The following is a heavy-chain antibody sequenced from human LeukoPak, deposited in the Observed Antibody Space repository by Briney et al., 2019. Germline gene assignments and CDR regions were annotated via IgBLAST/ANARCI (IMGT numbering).Heavy chain of an antibody. D-gene: IGHD1-26*01. CDR1: GFTFSSYV. V-gene: IGHV3-23*01. CDR3: AKVPLMGATTYYFDY. CDR2: ISGSGGST. Sequence: HPGGSLRLSCAASGFTFSSYVMSWVRQAPGKGLEWVSAISGSGGSTYYADSVKGRFTISRDNSKNTLYLQMNSLRAEDTAVYYCAKVPLMGATTYYFDYRGQGTLVTVSS. J-gene: IGHJ4*02.